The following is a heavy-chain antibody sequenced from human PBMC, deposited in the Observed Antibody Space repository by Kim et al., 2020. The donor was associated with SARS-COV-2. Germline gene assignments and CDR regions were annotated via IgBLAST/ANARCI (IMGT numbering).Heavy chain of an antibody. CDR2: ISWDGGST. J-gene: IGHJ4*02. CDR1: GFTFDDYT. Sequence: GGSLRLSCAASGFTFDDYTMHWVRQAPGKGLEWVSLISWDGGSTYYADSVKGRFTISRDNSKNSLYLQMNSLRTEDTALYYCAKGPIWNGLLGGPGNSGEFDYWGQGTLVTVSS. V-gene: IGHV3-43*01. CDR3: AKGPIWNGLLGGPGNSGEFDY. D-gene: IGHD2-15*01.